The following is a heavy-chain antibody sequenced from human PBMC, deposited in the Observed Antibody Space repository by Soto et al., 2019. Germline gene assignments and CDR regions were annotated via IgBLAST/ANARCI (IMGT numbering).Heavy chain of an antibody. V-gene: IGHV1-69*13. CDR1: GGTFSSYA. Sequence: GASVKVSCKASGGTFSSYAISWVRQAPGQGLEWMGGIIPIFGTANYAQKFQGRVTITADESTSTAYMELSSLRSEDTAVYYCAGKTDGITGTTGYYYYYYGMDVWGQGTTVTVSS. CDR3: AGKTDGITGTTGYYYYYYGMDV. D-gene: IGHD1-20*01. J-gene: IGHJ6*02. CDR2: IIPIFGTA.